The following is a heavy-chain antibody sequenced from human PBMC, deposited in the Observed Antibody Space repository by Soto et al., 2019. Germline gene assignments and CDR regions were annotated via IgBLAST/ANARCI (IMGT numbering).Heavy chain of an antibody. J-gene: IGHJ6*02. V-gene: IGHV5-10-1*01. Sequence: GESLKISCKGSGYSLTSYWISWVRQMPGKGLEWMGRIDPSDSYTNYSPSFQGHVTISADKSISTAYLQWSSLKASDTAMYYCATGLRRSYYYGMDVWGQGTTVTVSS. CDR2: IDPSDSYT. D-gene: IGHD4-17*01. CDR3: ATGLRRSYYYGMDV. CDR1: GYSLTSYW.